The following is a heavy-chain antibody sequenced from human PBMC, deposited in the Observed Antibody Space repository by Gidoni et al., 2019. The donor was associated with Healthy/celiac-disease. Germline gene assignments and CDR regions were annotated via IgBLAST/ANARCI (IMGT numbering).Heavy chain of an antibody. CDR2: ISGSGGST. CDR3: AKDSARTYYDFWSGYYTNWFDP. J-gene: IGHJ5*02. Sequence: EVQLLESGGGLVQPGGSLRLSCAASGFTFRSYAMSWVRQAPGKGLEWVSAISGSGGSTYYADSVKGRFTISRDNSKNTLYLQMNSLRAEDTAVYYCAKDSARTYYDFWSGYYTNWFDPWGQGTLVTVSS. CDR1: GFTFRSYA. V-gene: IGHV3-23*01. D-gene: IGHD3-3*01.